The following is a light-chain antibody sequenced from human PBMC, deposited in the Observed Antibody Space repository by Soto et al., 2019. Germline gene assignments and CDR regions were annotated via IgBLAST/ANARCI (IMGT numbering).Light chain of an antibody. J-gene: IGKJ5*01. Sequence: DIQLTQSPSSLSASVGDKVTVTCRASQSIRSYLNWVQQKPGEAPRLLVYSAFRIQSGVPSRFNASGSGTDFTLSISSLQPEDFSTYYCQQGSTTPITFGLGTRLEIK. CDR3: QQGSTTPIT. V-gene: IGKV1-39*01. CDR1: QSIRSY. CDR2: SAF.